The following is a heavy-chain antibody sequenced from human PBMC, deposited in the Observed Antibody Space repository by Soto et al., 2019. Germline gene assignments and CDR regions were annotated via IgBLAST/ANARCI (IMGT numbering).Heavy chain of an antibody. CDR1: GYSFTNYG. CDR2: ISGHNGNT. D-gene: IGHD3-10*01. V-gene: IGHV1-18*01. J-gene: IGHJ4*02. CDR3: ARDYYRSGRPRSPMFY. Sequence: GASVTVSCKASGYSFTNYGISWVREAPGQGLEWMGWISGHNGNTNYAQKLQGRVTMTTDTSTSTAYMELRSLRSDDTAVYYCARDYYRSGRPRSPMFYWGQGTPVTVSS.